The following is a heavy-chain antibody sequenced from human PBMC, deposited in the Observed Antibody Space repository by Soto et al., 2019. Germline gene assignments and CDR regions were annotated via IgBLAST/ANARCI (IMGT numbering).Heavy chain of an antibody. V-gene: IGHV1-69*01. D-gene: IGHD3-3*01. CDR1: GGTFSSYA. J-gene: IGHJ6*02. CDR2: IIPIFGTA. CDR3: ALGSGYYTGIPTTYGMDV. Sequence: QVQLVQSGAEVKKPGSSVKVSCKASGGTFSSYAISWVRQAPGQGLEWMGGIIPIFGTANYAQKFQGRVTITADESTSTAYMELSSLRSEDTAVYYCALGSGYYTGIPTTYGMDVWGQGTTVTVSS.